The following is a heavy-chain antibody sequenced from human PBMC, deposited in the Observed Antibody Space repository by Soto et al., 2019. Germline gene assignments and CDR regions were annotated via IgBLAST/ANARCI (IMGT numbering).Heavy chain of an antibody. CDR3: ARRERYYGSPGWFDP. J-gene: IGHJ5*02. V-gene: IGHV4-39*01. D-gene: IGHD3-16*01. CDR2: VYHNENT. CDR1: GGSINDFAYY. Sequence: SYTLSITCTVSGGSINDFAYYWGWIRQAPGKGLEWIGTVYHNENTYYNPSLKSRITISADTAKNQFSLNLRSVTAADTAIYFCARRERYYGSPGWFDPWGQGTLVTVSS.